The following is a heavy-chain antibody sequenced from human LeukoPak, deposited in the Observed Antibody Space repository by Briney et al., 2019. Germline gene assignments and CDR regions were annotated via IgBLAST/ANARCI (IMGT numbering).Heavy chain of an antibody. CDR3: ARLEESDPYYFDY. CDR1: GYTFTSYG. Sequence: ASVKVSCKASGYTFTSYGISWVRQAPGQGVEWMGWISAYNGNTNYAQKLQGRVTMTRDTSTSTVYMELSSLRSEDTAVYYCARLEESDPYYFDYWGQGTLVTVSS. CDR2: ISAYNGNT. J-gene: IGHJ4*02. V-gene: IGHV1-18*01.